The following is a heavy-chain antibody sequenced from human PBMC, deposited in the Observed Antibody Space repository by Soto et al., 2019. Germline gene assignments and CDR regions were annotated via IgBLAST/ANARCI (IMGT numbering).Heavy chain of an antibody. CDR1: GCSIYTGGFY. V-gene: IGHV4-31*03. J-gene: IGHJ4*02. Sequence: LSLTCTVSGCSIYTGGFYWSWIRQLPGKGLEWLGYIYYTGSTQYTPSLKSRLSISTDTSDNQFSLRLNSVTAADTAVYYCATSLVTSRARVDYWGQGTPVTVSS. D-gene: IGHD1-26*01. CDR2: IYYTGST. CDR3: ATSLVTSRARVDY.